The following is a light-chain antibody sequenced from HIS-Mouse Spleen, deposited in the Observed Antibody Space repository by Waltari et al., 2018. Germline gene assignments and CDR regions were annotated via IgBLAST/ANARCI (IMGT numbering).Light chain of an antibody. V-gene: IGLV2-11*01. CDR2: DVS. CDR1: SSYVGGYNY. J-gene: IGLJ1*01. CDR3: SSYAGSNNFV. Sequence: QSALPQPRAVSGSPGQSVTISCTGTSSYVGGYNYVSWYQPHPGKAHKLMIYDVSKRPSGVPDRFSGSKSGNTASLTVSGLQAEDEADYYCSSYAGSNNFVFGTGTKVTVL.